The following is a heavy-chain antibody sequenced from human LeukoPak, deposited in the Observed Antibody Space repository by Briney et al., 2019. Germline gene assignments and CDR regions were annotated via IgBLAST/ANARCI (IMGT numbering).Heavy chain of an antibody. V-gene: IGHV3-21*01. J-gene: IGHJ6*02. CDR1: GFTFSSYS. CDR3: ARDYGDYVPLYYYYGMDV. CDR2: ISSSSSYI. D-gene: IGHD4-17*01. Sequence: GGSLRLSCAASGFTFSSYSMNWVRQAPGKGLEWVSSISSSSSYIYYADSVKGRFTISRDNSKNTLYLQMNSLRAEDTAVYYCARDYGDYVPLYYYYGMDVWGQGTTVTVSS.